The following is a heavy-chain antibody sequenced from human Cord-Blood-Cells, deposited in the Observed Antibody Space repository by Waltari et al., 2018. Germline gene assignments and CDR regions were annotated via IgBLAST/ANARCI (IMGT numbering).Heavy chain of an antibody. CDR3: ASSAPYYDFWSGQSAFDI. CDR1: GFDFSSYW. CDR2: IKQDGSEK. J-gene: IGHJ3*02. D-gene: IGHD3-3*01. Sequence: EVELVESGGGLVQSGGSMGLYCAASGFDFSSYWMSAVGRAQGKGLEWVANIKQDGSEKYYVDSLKGRFTISRDNAKNSLYLQMNSLRAEDTAVYYCASSAPYYDFWSGQSAFDIWGQGTMVTVSS. V-gene: IGHV3-7*01.